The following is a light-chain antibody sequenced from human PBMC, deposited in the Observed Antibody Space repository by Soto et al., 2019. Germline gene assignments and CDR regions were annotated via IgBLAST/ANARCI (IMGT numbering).Light chain of an antibody. Sequence: QSVLTQPPSASGTPGQRVTISCSGSTSNIGSNSVYWYRQLPGTAPKLLIYNDNKRPAGVPDRFSCSKSGTSASLAISGLRSEDEAGYFCAAWDDSLSGPVFGGGTQLTVL. CDR2: NDN. J-gene: IGLJ3*02. CDR3: AAWDDSLSGPV. CDR1: TSNIGSNS. V-gene: IGLV1-47*02.